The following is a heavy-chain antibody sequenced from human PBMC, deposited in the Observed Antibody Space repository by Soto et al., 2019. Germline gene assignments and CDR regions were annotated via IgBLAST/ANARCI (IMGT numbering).Heavy chain of an antibody. J-gene: IGHJ6*03. Sequence: SETLSLTCTVSGGSISSGGYYWSWIRQHPGKGLEWIGYIYYSGSTYYNPSLKSRVTISVDTSKNQFSLKLSSVTAADTAVYYCASTYIDCSGGSCYPEEAYYYYYYMDVWGKGTTVTVSS. CDR1: GGSISSGGYY. D-gene: IGHD2-15*01. CDR3: ASTYIDCSGGSCYPEEAYYYYYYMDV. V-gene: IGHV4-31*03. CDR2: IYYSGST.